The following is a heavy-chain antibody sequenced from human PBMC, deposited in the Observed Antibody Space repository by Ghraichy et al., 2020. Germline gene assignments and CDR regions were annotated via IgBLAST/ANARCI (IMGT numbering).Heavy chain of an antibody. CDR3: ASDWMEPGAFDI. Sequence: ASVKVSCKASGYTFTSYGISWVRQAPGQGLEWMGWISAYNGNTNYAQKLQGRVTMTTDTSTSTAYMELRSLRSDDTAVYYCASDWMEPGAFDIWGQGTMVTVSS. D-gene: IGHD1-26*01. CDR1: GYTFTSYG. J-gene: IGHJ3*02. V-gene: IGHV1-18*04. CDR2: ISAYNGNT.